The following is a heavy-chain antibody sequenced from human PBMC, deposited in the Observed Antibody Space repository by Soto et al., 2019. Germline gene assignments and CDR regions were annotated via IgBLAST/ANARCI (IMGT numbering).Heavy chain of an antibody. CDR1: GFSLTTSCVG. CDR2: IYWDDDK. Sequence: QITLKESGPTLVKPTQTLTLTCTFSGFSLTTSCVGVGWIRQPPGKALEWLALIYWDDDKRYSPSLKSRLTISMDPSKNPVVHTLTIMDPVDTATYYFAHTERYGYGFSLYYWGQGTLVTVSS. D-gene: IGHD5-18*01. J-gene: IGHJ4*02. CDR3: AHTERYGYGFSLYY. V-gene: IGHV2-5*02.